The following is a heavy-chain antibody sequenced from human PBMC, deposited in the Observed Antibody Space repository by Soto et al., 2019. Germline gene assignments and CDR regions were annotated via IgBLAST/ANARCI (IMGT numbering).Heavy chain of an antibody. CDR1: GYTFSSYA. CDR3: AKDLGFSVAAPDAFDI. D-gene: IGHD6-19*01. CDR2: ISGSGGST. J-gene: IGHJ3*02. Sequence: GGSLRLSCAASGYTFSSYAMTWVRKATRKGLEWVSAISGSGGSTYYADSVKGRFTISRDNSKNTLYLQMNSLRAEDTAVYYCAKDLGFSVAAPDAFDIWGQGTMVTVSS. V-gene: IGHV3-23*01.